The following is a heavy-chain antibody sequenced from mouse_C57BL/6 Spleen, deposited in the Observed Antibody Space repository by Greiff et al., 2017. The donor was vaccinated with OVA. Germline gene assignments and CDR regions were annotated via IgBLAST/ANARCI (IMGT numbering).Heavy chain of an antibody. V-gene: IGHV1-69*01. CDR3: ARRIYYDYDGGRAMDY. CDR1: GYTFTSYW. CDR2: IDPSDSYT. Sequence: QVQLQQPGAELVMPGASVKLSCKASGYTFTSYWMHWVKQRPGQGLEWIGEIDPSDSYTNYNQKFKGKSTLTVDKSSSTAYMQLSSLTSEDSAVYYCARRIYYDYDGGRAMDYWGQGTSVTVSS. D-gene: IGHD2-4*01. J-gene: IGHJ4*01.